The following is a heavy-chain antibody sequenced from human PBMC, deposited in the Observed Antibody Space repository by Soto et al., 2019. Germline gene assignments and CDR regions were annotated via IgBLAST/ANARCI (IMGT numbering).Heavy chain of an antibody. CDR1: GYTFTSYV. J-gene: IGHJ5*02. D-gene: IGHD5-12*01. V-gene: IGHV1-18*01. Sequence: ASVKVSCKASGYTFTSYVISWVRQAPGQGLEWVGWISPYNGDTNYAQKLQGRVTMTTDTFTSTAYMELRSLISDDTAVYYCARATRLSNRGLRGFFDPGGQETLLTFSS. CDR2: ISPYNGDT. CDR3: ARATRLSNRGLRGFFDP.